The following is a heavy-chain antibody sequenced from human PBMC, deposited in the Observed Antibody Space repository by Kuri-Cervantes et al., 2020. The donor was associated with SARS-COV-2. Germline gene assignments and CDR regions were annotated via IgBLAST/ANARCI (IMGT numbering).Heavy chain of an antibody. V-gene: IGHV4-59*01. Sequence: ESLKISCAASGFTFSSYAMSWIRQPPGKGLEWIGYIYYSGSTNYNPSLKSRVTISVDTSKNQFSLKLSSVTAADTAAYYCARAGEWLFGDAFDIWGQGTMVTVSS. CDR3: ARAGEWLFGDAFDI. CDR1: GFTFSSYA. D-gene: IGHD3-3*01. CDR2: IYYSGST. J-gene: IGHJ3*02.